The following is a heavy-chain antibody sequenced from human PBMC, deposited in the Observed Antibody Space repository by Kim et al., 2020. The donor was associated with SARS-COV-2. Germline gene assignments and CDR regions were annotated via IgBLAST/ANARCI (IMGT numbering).Heavy chain of an antibody. Sequence: GGSLRLSCAASGFIFSNAWMNWVRQAPGKGLEWVGRIKSKTNGETTGYAAPVKGRFTISRDDSQNTLYLQMNSLKTEDTAVYYCTSDFGDYCGGDCSSGVWGHGTTVTVSS. CDR2: IKSKTNGETT. CDR1: GFIFSNAW. D-gene: IGHD2-21*02. CDR3: TSDFGDYCGGDCSSGV. V-gene: IGHV3-15*01. J-gene: IGHJ6*02.